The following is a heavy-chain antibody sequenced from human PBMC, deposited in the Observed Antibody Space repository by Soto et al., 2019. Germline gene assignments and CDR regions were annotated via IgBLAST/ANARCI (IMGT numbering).Heavy chain of an antibody. CDR2: IYYSGST. V-gene: IGHV4-59*01. D-gene: IGHD6-6*01. Sequence: TSETLAPTCTVSGGSISSYYWSWIRQPPGKGLEWIGYIYYSGSTNYNPSLKSRVTISVDTSKNQFSLKVSSVTAADTAVYFCASDPLGYSRSQFFDHWGKGTLVTVYS. CDR3: ASDPLGYSRSQFFDH. J-gene: IGHJ4*02. CDR1: GGSISSYY.